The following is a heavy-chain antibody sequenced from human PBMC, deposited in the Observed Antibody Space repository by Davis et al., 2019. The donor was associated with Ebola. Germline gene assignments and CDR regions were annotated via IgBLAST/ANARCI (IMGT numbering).Heavy chain of an antibody. CDR1: GFSVSSNY. D-gene: IGHD2/OR15-2a*01. V-gene: IGHV3-53*01. J-gene: IGHJ3*02. Sequence: GGSLRLSCAVSGFSVSSNYMSWVRQAPGKGLEWVSTFGTGGDTYYADSVKGRFAISRDNSRGTLYLQMNSLRVEDSAIYYCVKDSSNIWFDIWGQGTLVTVSS. CDR2: FGTGGDT. CDR3: VKDSSNIWFDI.